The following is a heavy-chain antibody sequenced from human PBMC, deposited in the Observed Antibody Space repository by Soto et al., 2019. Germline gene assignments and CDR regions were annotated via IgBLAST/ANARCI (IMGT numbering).Heavy chain of an antibody. J-gene: IGHJ4*02. D-gene: IGHD6-13*01. CDR2: IVPLSGTP. Sequence: GASVKVSCKASGGTFSSNAVNWVRQAPGQGLEWMGGIVPLSGTPFYAQKFQDRVTVSADESTNTIYMDLTNLISDDTAVYYCARGRFPGSRWPYFEYWGQGTPVTVS. V-gene: IGHV1-69*13. CDR1: GGTFSSNA. CDR3: ARGRFPGSRWPYFEY.